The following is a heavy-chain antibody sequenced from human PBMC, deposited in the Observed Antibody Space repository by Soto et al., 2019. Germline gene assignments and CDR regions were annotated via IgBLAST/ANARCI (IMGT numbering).Heavy chain of an antibody. J-gene: IGHJ4*02. CDR2: IVVGSGNT. D-gene: IGHD4-17*01. CDR3: AADSRTYGDYVIGYYFDY. CDR1: GFTFTSSA. V-gene: IGHV1-58*01. Sequence: AVKVSCKASGFTFTSSAVQWVRQARGQRLEWIGWIVVGSGNTNYAQKFQERVTITRDMSTSTAYMELSSLRSEDTAVYYCAADSRTYGDYVIGYYFDYWGQGTLVTVSS.